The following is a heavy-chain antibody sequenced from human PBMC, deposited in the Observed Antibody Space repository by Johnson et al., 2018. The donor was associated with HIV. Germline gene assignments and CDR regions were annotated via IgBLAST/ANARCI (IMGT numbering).Heavy chain of an antibody. Sequence: VQLVESGGGLVQPGGSLRLSCAASGFTFSSYAMSWVRQAPGKGLEWVSAISGSGGSTYYADSVKGRFTISRDNSKNTLYLQMNSLRAEDTAVYYCATSLYYYDSSGFSFDAFDIWGQGTLVTVSS. CDR3: ATSLYYYDSSGFSFDAFDI. J-gene: IGHJ3*02. V-gene: IGHV3-23*04. CDR2: ISGSGGST. CDR1: GFTFSSYA. D-gene: IGHD3-22*01.